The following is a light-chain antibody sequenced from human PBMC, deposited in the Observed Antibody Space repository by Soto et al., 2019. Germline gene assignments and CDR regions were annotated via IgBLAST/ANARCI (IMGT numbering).Light chain of an antibody. CDR1: SSSIGSNT. CDR3: AAWDDSLNGFYV. CDR2: SNN. Sequence: QSVLTQPHSASGTAGQRVTISCSGSSSSIGSNTVNWYQQLPGTAPKLLIYSNNQRPSGVPDRFSGSKSGTSASLAISGLQSEDEADYYCAAWDDSLNGFYVFGTGTKLTVL. J-gene: IGLJ1*01. V-gene: IGLV1-44*01.